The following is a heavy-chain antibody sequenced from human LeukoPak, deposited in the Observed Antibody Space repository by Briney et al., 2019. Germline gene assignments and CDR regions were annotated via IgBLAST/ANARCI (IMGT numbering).Heavy chain of an antibody. CDR3: AREGSSSWYYFDY. CDR1: GFTFSSYS. D-gene: IGHD6-13*01. J-gene: IGHJ4*02. V-gene: IGHV3-21*01. Sequence: GGSLRLSCAASGFTFSSYSMNWVRQAPGKGLEWVSSISSSSSYIYYADSVKGRFTISRDNAKNSLYLQMNSLRAEDTAVYYCAREGSSSWYYFDYWGQGTLVTVSS. CDR2: ISSSSSYI.